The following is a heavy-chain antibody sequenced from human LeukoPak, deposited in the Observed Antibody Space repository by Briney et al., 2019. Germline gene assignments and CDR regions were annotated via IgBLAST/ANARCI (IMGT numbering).Heavy chain of an antibody. CDR1: GFTFSDYY. CDR2: ISSSGSTI. D-gene: IGHD5-24*01. Sequence: GGSLRLSCAASGFTFSDYYMSWIRHAPGKGLEWVSYISSSGSTIYYADSVKGRFTISRDNAKNSLYLQMKSLRAEDTAVYYCARDGEMATIYFDYWGQGTLVTVSS. CDR3: ARDGEMATIYFDY. J-gene: IGHJ4*02. V-gene: IGHV3-11*01.